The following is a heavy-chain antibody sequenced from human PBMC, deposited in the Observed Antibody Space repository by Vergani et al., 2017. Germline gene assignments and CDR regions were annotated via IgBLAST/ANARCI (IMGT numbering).Heavy chain of an antibody. Sequence: QVQLVQSGAEVKKPGASVKVSCKASGYTFTGYYMHWVRQAPGQGLEWMGWINPNSGGTNYAQKFQGRVTITADKSTSTAYMELSSLRSEDTAVYYCARERVEVGGSYHLDYWGQGTLVTVSS. J-gene: IGHJ4*02. D-gene: IGHD1-26*01. V-gene: IGHV1-2*02. CDR1: GYTFTGYY. CDR3: ARERVEVGGSYHLDY. CDR2: INPNSGGT.